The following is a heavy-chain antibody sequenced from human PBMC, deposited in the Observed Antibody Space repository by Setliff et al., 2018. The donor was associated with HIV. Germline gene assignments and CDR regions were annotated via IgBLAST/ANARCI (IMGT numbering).Heavy chain of an antibody. V-gene: IGHV4-61*01. CDR1: GDSVSSRSYY. J-gene: IGHJ6*02. CDR3: ARVGSSSGWTNYYYGMDV. Sequence: PSETLSLTCTVSGDSVSSRSYYWSWIRQPPGKGLEWIGYIYYSGSTNYNPSLKSRVTISVDTSKNQFSLKLRSVTAADTAVYYCARVGSSSGWTNYYYGMDVWGQGTTVTVSS. CDR2: IYYSGST. D-gene: IGHD6-19*01.